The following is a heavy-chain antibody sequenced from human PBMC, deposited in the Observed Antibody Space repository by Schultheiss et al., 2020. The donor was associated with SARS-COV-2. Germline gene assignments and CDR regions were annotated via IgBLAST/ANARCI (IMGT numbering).Heavy chain of an antibody. D-gene: IGHD2-2*01. V-gene: IGHV5-51*01. CDR2: IYPGDSDT. CDR1: GYSFTSYW. J-gene: IGHJ6*02. CDR3: ARRGYCSCTSCYDYYGMDV. Sequence: GGSLRLSCKGSGYSFTSYWIGWVRQMPGKGLEWMGIIYPGDSDTRYSPSFQGQVTISADKSISTAYLQWSSLKASDTAMYYCARRGYCSCTSCYDYYGMDVWGQGTTVTVSS.